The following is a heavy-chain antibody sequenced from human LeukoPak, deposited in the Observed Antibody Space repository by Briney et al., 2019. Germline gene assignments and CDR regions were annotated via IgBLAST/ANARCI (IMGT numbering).Heavy chain of an antibody. CDR3: ARAVGGDAWHDGPNWFDP. Sequence: PSETLSLTCTVSGGSISSYYWSWIRQPPGKGLEWIGYIYYSGSTNYNPSLKSRDTISVDTSKNQFSLKLSSVTAADTAVYYCARAVGGDAWHDGPNWFDPWGQGTLVTVSS. D-gene: IGHD1-1*01. CDR1: GGSISSYY. CDR2: IYYSGST. V-gene: IGHV4-59*01. J-gene: IGHJ5*02.